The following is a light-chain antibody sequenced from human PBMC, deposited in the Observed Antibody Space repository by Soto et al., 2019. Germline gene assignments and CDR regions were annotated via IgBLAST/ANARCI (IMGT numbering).Light chain of an antibody. Sequence: QSVLTQPASVSGSPGQSITISCTGTSSDVGSYNLVSWYQQHPGKAPKLMIYEGTKRPSGVSNRFSGSKSGNTASLTISGLQAEDEADYYCCSYADTSTLFVFGTGTKPIVL. J-gene: IGLJ1*01. V-gene: IGLV2-23*01. CDR1: SSDVGSYNL. CDR2: EGT. CDR3: CSYADTSTLFV.